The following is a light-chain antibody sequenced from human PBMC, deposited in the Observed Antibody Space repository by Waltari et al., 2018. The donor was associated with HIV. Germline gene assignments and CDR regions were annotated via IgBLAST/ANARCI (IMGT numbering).Light chain of an antibody. CDR1: RTILFDSNNKNY. Sequence: DIVMTSTPDSLPVSLGERATISRKSSRTILFDSNNKNYLAWSQQKPGQPPKVLIYWASTRESGVPDRFSGSGSGTDFTLTISRLQPEDVAVYYCQQYFSTPPTFGQGTRVGI. V-gene: IGKV4-1*01. CDR2: WAS. J-gene: IGKJ1*01. CDR3: QQYFSTPPT.